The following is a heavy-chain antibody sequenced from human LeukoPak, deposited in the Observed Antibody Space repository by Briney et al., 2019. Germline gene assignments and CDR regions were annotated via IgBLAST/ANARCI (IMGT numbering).Heavy chain of an antibody. CDR3: ARVGSSAYYYYYYMDV. Sequence: GRSLRLSCTASGFTFDDYAMHWVRQAPGKGLEWVSSISSSSYIYYADSVKGRFTISRDNAKNSLYLQMNSLRAEDTAVYYCARVGSSAYYYYYYMDVWGKGTTVTVSS. V-gene: IGHV3-69-1*01. J-gene: IGHJ6*03. CDR1: GFTFDDYA. CDR2: ISSSSYI. D-gene: IGHD1-26*01.